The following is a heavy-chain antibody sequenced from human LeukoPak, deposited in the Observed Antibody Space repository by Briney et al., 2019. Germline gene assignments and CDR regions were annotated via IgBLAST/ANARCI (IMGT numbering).Heavy chain of an antibody. CDR2: VYYSGST. Sequence: SQTLSLTCTVSGGSISSGGFYWSWIRQHPEKGLEWIGYVYYSGSTYYNPSLKSRVTISVDTSKIQFSLKLSSVTAADTAVYYCARAGHFGSGSYRTFDSWGQGTPVTVSS. CDR1: GGSISSGGFY. D-gene: IGHD3-10*01. J-gene: IGHJ4*02. CDR3: ARAGHFGSGSYRTFDS. V-gene: IGHV4-31*03.